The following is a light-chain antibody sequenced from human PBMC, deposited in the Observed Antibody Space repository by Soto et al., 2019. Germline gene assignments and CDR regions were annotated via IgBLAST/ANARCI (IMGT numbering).Light chain of an antibody. J-gene: IGLJ2*01. V-gene: IGLV2-8*01. CDR1: SSDVGYYNY. CDR3: TSYAVGINVV. CDR2: EVN. Sequence: QSALTQPPSASGSPGQSVTISCTGTSSDVGYYNYVSWYQQHPGKAPKLIIYEVNKRPSGVPDRFSGSKSGNTASLTVSGLQAEDEAEYHCTSYAVGINVVFGGGTKVTVL.